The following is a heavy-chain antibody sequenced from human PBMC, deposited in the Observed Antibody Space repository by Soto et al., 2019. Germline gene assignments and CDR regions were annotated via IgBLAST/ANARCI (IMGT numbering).Heavy chain of an antibody. D-gene: IGHD3-10*01. Sequence: QVQLVESGGGVVQPGRSLRLSCAASGFTFSSYGMHWVRQAPGKGLEGGAVIWYVGSNKYYADSVKGRFTISRDNSKNTLYLQMNSLRAEDTAVYYCARDRNTMVRGGMRPRVGMDVWGQGTTVTVSS. V-gene: IGHV3-33*01. J-gene: IGHJ6*02. CDR1: GFTFSSYG. CDR2: IWYVGSNK. CDR3: ARDRNTMVRGGMRPRVGMDV.